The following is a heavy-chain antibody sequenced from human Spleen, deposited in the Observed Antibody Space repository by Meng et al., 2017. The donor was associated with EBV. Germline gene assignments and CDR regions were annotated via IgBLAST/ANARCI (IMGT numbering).Heavy chain of an antibody. Sequence: QERLVESGGGVVQPGMSLRLSCAASGFTFNDFGIHWVRQAPGKGLEWVAVISPDGANKYYGDSVKGRFTISRDNSRNTLSLQMNSLRGADTAVYYCAAVGGSCFDHWGQGTLVTVSS. CDR3: AAVGGSCFDH. J-gene: IGHJ4*02. CDR2: ISPDGANK. CDR1: GFTFNDFG. V-gene: IGHV3-30*03. D-gene: IGHD3-16*01.